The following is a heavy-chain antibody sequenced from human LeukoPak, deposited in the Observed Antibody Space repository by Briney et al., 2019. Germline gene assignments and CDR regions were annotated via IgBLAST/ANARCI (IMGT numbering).Heavy chain of an antibody. CDR3: ARHPLVRTGYYFDY. CDR2: VFYNERT. CDR1: GGSVSSSSYY. Sequence: QPSQTLSLTCTVSGGSVSSSSYYWGWIRQFPGKGLEWIGSVFYNERTYYNPSLKSRVTISIDTSKNQFSLKVSSVTAADTAVYYCARHPLVRTGYYFDYWGQGTLVTVSS. D-gene: IGHD1-14*01. J-gene: IGHJ4*02. V-gene: IGHV4-39*01.